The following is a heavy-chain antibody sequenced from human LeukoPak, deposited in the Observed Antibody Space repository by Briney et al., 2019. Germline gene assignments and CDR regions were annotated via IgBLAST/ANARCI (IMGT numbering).Heavy chain of an antibody. D-gene: IGHD2-15*01. CDR2: IYSGGST. V-gene: IGHV3-53*01. CDR3: AKLGYCSGGSCYTIYYYYMDV. CDR1: GFTVSSNY. Sequence: GGSLRLSCAASGFTVSSNYMSWVRQAPGKGLEWVSVIYSGGSTYYADSVKGRFTISSDNSKNTLYLQMNSLRAEDTAVYYCAKLGYCSGGSCYTIYYYYMDVWGKGTTVTVSS. J-gene: IGHJ6*03.